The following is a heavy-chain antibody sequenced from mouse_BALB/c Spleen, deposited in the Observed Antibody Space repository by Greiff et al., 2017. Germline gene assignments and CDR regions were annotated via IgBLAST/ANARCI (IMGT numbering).Heavy chain of an antibody. CDR3: ARRGNYFCAY. CDR1: GFTFSSYG. V-gene: IGHV5-6*01. CDR2: ISSGGSYT. D-gene: IGHD2-1*01. J-gene: IGHJ3*01. Sequence: EVQLVESGGDLVKPGGSLKLSCAASGFTFSSYGMSWVRQTPDKRLEWVATISSGGSYTYYPDSVKGRFTISRDNAKNTLYLQMSSLKSEDTAMYYCARRGNYFCAYWGQGTLVTVSA.